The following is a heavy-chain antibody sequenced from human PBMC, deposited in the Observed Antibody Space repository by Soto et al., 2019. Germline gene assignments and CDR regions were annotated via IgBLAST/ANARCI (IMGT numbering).Heavy chain of an antibody. Sequence: QVQMVQSGAEMKKPGASVKISCKASGYTFTSFSVHWVRQAPGQGLEWMGLINPTGGTTNFALNCQGTVTMASDSSTSKVYMQLISLRFEDTAIYYCARCNPYTSGWYYFDFGGQGTLVTVSS. CDR1: GYTFTSFS. CDR3: ARCNPYTSGWYYFDF. CDR2: INPTGGTT. D-gene: IGHD6-25*01. J-gene: IGHJ4*02. V-gene: IGHV1-46*01.